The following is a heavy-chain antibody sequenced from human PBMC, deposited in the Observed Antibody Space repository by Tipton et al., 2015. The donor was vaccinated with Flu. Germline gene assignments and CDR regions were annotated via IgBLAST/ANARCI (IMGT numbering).Heavy chain of an antibody. V-gene: IGHV4-61*03. CDR2: ISHSGST. D-gene: IGHD5-24*01. CDR1: GGSISSGSYY. J-gene: IGHJ4*02. CDR3: ARAGAHGYTLVQDS. Sequence: TLSLTCTVSGGSISSGSYYWSWIRQPPGKGLEWIGEISHSGSTNYNPSLKSRVTISVDTSENNFSLKLTAVTAADTAVYYCARAGAHGYTLVQDSWGQGALVTVSS.